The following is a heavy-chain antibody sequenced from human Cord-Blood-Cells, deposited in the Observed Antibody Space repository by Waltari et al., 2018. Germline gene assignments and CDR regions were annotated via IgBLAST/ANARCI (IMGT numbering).Heavy chain of an antibody. CDR2: TYYRSKWYN. Sequence: QVQLQQSGPGPATPSQPLPPTCDISGARVHRNRPAWDLLRQSPSRGLEWLGRTYYRSKWYNDYAVSVKSRITSNPDTSKNQFSLQLNSVTPEDTAVYYCARDPKYSSSSYYYGMDVWGQGTTVTVSS. V-gene: IGHV6-1*01. CDR3: ARDPKYSSSSYYYGMDV. D-gene: IGHD6-6*01. J-gene: IGHJ6*02. CDR1: GARVHRNRPA.